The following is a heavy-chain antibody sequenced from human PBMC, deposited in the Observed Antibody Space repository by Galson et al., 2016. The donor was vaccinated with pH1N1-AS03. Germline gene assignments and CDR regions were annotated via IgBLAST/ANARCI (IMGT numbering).Heavy chain of an antibody. Sequence: SVKVSCKASGGTFSNYAFNWVRLAPGQGLEWMGGITPIFGTTKYAQKFQGRVTITADKSTNTADMELRSLRSEDTALYSCARAGREEYRSTPFKSYHYYYGMDVWGQGTTVIVSS. CDR3: ARAGREEYRSTPFKSYHYYYGMDV. D-gene: IGHD6-6*01. CDR2: ITPIFGTT. CDR1: GGTFSNYA. V-gene: IGHV1-69*06. J-gene: IGHJ6*02.